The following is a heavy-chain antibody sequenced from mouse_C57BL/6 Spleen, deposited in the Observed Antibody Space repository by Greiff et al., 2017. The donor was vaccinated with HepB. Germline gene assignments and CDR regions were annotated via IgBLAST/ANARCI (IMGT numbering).Heavy chain of an antibody. D-gene: IGHD1-1*01. CDR3: ARGGRDYGSSVYYAMDY. CDR1: GFTFSSYA. V-gene: IGHV5-4*01. CDR2: ISDGGSYT. Sequence: EVQRVESGGGLVKPGGSLKLSCAASGFTFSSYAMSWVRQTPAKRLEWVATISDGGSYTYYPDNVKGRFTISRDNAKNNLYLQMSHLKSEDTAMYYWARGGRDYGSSVYYAMDYWGQGTSVTVSS. J-gene: IGHJ4*01.